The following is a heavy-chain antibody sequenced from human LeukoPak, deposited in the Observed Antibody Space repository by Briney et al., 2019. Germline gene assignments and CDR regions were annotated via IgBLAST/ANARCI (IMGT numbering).Heavy chain of an antibody. Sequence: PGGSLRLSCAASGFTFSDYYMSWIRRAPGKGLEWVSYISSSGSTIYYADSVKGRFTISRDNAKNSLYLQMNSLRAEDTAVYYCARDGPASSLYYFDYWGQGTLVTVSS. V-gene: IGHV3-11*01. CDR3: ARDGPASSLYYFDY. CDR1: GFTFSDYY. J-gene: IGHJ4*02. D-gene: IGHD6-13*01. CDR2: ISSSGSTI.